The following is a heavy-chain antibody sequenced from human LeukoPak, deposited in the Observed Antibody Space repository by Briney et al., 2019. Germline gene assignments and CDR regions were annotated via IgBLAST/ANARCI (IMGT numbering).Heavy chain of an antibody. CDR3: ARQIPGSGQGFDP. CDR1: GFTFSGYA. J-gene: IGHJ5*02. CDR2: ISGSGVST. V-gene: IGHV3-23*01. Sequence: GGSLRLSCAASGFTFSGYAMSWVRQAPGKGLEWVSGISGSGVSTYYVDSVKGRFTVSRDNSKNMLHLRMSSLRAEDTALSYCARQIPGSGQGFDPWGQGTLVTVSS. D-gene: IGHD3-10*01.